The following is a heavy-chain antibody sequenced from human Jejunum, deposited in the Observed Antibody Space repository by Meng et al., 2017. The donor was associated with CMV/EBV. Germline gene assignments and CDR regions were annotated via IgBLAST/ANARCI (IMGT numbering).Heavy chain of an antibody. Sequence: QGQVVDSGGGVGQPGGSRRLSCAASGFTFSIYGMHWVRQAPGKGLEWVAFIRYDGTVQNYADSVKGRFTISRDNSWNTLYLQMNSLRVEDTAVYYCAKDVGYWGQGTLVTVSS. CDR3: AKDVGY. CDR2: IRYDGTVQ. J-gene: IGHJ4*02. CDR1: GFTFSIYG. D-gene: IGHD1-26*01. V-gene: IGHV3-30*02.